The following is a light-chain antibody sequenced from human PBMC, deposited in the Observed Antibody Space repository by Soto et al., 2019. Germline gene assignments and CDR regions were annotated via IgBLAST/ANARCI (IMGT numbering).Light chain of an antibody. Sequence: EIVLTQSPATLSLSPGERATLTCRASQSLTSSLAWYQHKPGQTPRLLIYDTSTRATGVPARFSGSGSGTDFTLTISCLQSEDFATYYCQQYYSYPRTFGQGTKVDIK. CDR3: QQYYSYPRT. V-gene: IGKV3-15*01. CDR1: QSLTSS. CDR2: DTS. J-gene: IGKJ1*01.